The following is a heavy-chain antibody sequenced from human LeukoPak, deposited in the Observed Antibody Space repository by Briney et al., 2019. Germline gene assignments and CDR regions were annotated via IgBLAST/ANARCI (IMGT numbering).Heavy chain of an antibody. CDR3: ARDYDFWGNNWFDP. CDR2: ISYDGGKK. CDR1: GFTFSSYG. J-gene: IGHJ5*02. V-gene: IGHV3-30*03. Sequence: GGSLRLSCAASGFTFSSYGMHWVRQAPGKGLEWVAVISYDGGKKYYADSVKGRFTISRDNSKNTLYLQMNSLRAEDTAVYYCARDYDFWGNNWFDPWGQGTLVTVSS. D-gene: IGHD3/OR15-3a*01.